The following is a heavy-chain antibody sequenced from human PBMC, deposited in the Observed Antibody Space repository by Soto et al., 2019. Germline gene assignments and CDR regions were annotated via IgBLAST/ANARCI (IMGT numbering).Heavy chain of an antibody. Sequence: ESGGGVVQPGRSLRLSCAASGFTFSSYVMHWVRQAPGKGLEWVAVISYDGSNKYYADSVKGRFTISRDNSKNTLYLQMNSLRAEDTAVYYCAKGLVVPAAMPPFDYWGQGTLVTVSS. J-gene: IGHJ4*02. CDR3: AKGLVVPAAMPPFDY. CDR1: GFTFSSYV. CDR2: ISYDGSNK. D-gene: IGHD2-2*01. V-gene: IGHV3-30*18.